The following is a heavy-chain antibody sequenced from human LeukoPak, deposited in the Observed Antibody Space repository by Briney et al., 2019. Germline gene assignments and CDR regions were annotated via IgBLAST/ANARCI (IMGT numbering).Heavy chain of an antibody. V-gene: IGHV3-30-3*01. J-gene: IGHJ4*02. D-gene: IGHD4-23*01. CDR1: GFTFSSYA. Sequence: GRSLRLSCAASGFTFSSYAMHWVRQAPGKGLEWVAVISYDGSNKYYADSVKGRFTISRDNSKNTLYLQMNSLRAEDTAVYYCAREVRWRGFDYWGQGILVTVSS. CDR3: AREVRWRGFDY. CDR2: ISYDGSNK.